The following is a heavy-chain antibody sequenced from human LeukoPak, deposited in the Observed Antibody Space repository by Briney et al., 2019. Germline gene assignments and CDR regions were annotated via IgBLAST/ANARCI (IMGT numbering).Heavy chain of an antibody. D-gene: IGHD2-2*01. CDR3: ARDWVRYCSSTSCWSFDY. Sequence: ASVKVSCTASGYTFTSYGISWVRQAPGQGLEWMGWISAYNGNTNYAQKLQGRVTMTTDTSTSTAYMELRSLRFDDTAVYYCARDWVRYCSSTSCWSFDYWGQGTLVTVSS. CDR2: ISAYNGNT. J-gene: IGHJ4*02. CDR1: GYTFTSYG. V-gene: IGHV1-18*01.